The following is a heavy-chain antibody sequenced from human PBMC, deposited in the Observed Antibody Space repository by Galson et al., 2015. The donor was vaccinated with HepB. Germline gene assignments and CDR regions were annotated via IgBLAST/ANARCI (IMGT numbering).Heavy chain of an antibody. Sequence: SVKVSCKASGYDFNKYGLSWVRQAPGQGLEWMGWVSGYDGSANYAPKFQGRVTMTTQTSTGTAFMEMRSLRSDDTAVYYCARDSRLELHLNNYFSYGMDIWGQGTAVTVS. J-gene: IGHJ6*02. CDR2: VSGYDGSA. D-gene: IGHD5-24*01. V-gene: IGHV1-18*01. CDR1: GYDFNKYG. CDR3: ARDSRLELHLNNYFSYGMDI.